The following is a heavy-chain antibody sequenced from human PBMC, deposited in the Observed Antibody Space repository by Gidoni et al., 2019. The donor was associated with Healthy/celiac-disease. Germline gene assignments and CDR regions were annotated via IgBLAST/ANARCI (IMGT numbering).Heavy chain of an antibody. CDR3: ARGVAPGSGSYYNVMVPTDY. J-gene: IGHJ4*02. V-gene: IGHV1-69*01. D-gene: IGHD3-10*01. Sequence: QVQLVQSGAEVKKPGSSVKVSCKASGGTFSSYAISWVRQAPGQGLEWMGGIIPIFGTANYAQKFQGRVTITADESTSTAYMELSSLRSEDTAVYYCARGVAPGSGSYYNVMVPTDYWGQGTLVTVSS. CDR2: IIPIFGTA. CDR1: GGTFSSYA.